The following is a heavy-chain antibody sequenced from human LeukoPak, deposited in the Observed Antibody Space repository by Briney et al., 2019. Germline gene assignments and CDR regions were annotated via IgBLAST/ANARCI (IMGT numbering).Heavy chain of an antibody. V-gene: IGHV4-30-2*01. Sequence: SQTLSLTCAVSGGSISSGGYSWSWTRQPPGKGLEWIGYIYHSGSTYYNPSLKSRVTISVDRSKNQFSLKLSSVTAADTAVYYCARVGYGDYGADYWGQGTLVTVSS. CDR1: GGSISSGGYS. CDR3: ARVGYGDYGADY. D-gene: IGHD4-17*01. CDR2: IYHSGST. J-gene: IGHJ4*02.